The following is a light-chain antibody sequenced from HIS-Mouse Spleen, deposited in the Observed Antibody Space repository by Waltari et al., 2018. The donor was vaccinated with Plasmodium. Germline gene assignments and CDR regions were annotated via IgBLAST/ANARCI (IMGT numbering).Light chain of an antibody. V-gene: IGKV1-5*03. J-gene: IGKJ1*01. Sequence: DIQMTQSPSTLSASVGDRVTITCRASQGISSWLAWYQQKPGKAPKLLIYKSSSLESGVPSRFSGSGSGTEFTLTISRLQPDDFATYYCQQYNSYSWTFGQGTKVEIK. CDR2: KSS. CDR1: QGISSW. CDR3: QQYNSYSWT.